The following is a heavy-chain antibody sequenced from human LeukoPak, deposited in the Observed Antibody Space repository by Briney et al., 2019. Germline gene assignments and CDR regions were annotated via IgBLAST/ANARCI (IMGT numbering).Heavy chain of an antibody. CDR1: GGSFSGYY. CDR3: ARVSGWQWLVRTTYYFDY. Sequence: PSETLSLTCAVYGGSFSGYYWSWIRQPPGKGLEWIGEINHSGSTNYNPSLKSRVTISVDRSKNQFSLKLSSVTAADPAVYYCARVSGWQWLVRTTYYFDYWGQGTLVTVSS. J-gene: IGHJ4*02. V-gene: IGHV4-34*01. D-gene: IGHD6-19*01. CDR2: INHSGST.